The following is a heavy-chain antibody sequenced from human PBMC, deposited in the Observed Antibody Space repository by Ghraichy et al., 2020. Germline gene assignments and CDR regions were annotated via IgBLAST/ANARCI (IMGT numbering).Heavy chain of an antibody. CDR2: IYYSGST. D-gene: IGHD1-26*01. V-gene: IGHV4-31*03. Sequence: SETLSLTCTVSGGSISSGGYYWSWIRQHPGKGLEWIGYIYYSGSTYYNPSLKSRVTISVDTSKNQFSLKLSSVTAADTAVYYCARGWEDYATVDYWGQGTLVTVSS. CDR1: GGSISSGGYY. CDR3: ARGWEDYATVDY. J-gene: IGHJ4*02.